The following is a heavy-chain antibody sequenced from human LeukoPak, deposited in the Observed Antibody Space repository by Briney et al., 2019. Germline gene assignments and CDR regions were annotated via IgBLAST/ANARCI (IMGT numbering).Heavy chain of an antibody. Sequence: TGGSLRLSCAASGFTFSSYWMSWVRQAPGKGLEWVANIKQDGSEKYYVDSVKGRFTISRDNAKNSLYLQMNSLRAEDTAVYYCARAPYYGSGSYHYWGQGTLVTVSS. V-gene: IGHV3-7*01. CDR1: GFTFSSYW. CDR2: IKQDGSEK. CDR3: ARAPYYGSGSYHY. J-gene: IGHJ4*02. D-gene: IGHD3-10*01.